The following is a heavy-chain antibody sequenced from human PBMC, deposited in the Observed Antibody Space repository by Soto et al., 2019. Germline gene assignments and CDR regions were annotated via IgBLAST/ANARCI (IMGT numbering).Heavy chain of an antibody. CDR1: GGSISSSSYY. D-gene: IGHD3-9*01. CDR3: ARILTGYYSY. J-gene: IGHJ4*02. Sequence: SETLSLNCTVSGGSISSSSYYWGWIRQPPGKGLEWIGSIYYSGSTYYNPSLKSRVTISVDTSKNQFSLKLSSVTAADTAVYYCARILTGYYSYWGQGTLVTVSS. V-gene: IGHV4-39*01. CDR2: IYYSGST.